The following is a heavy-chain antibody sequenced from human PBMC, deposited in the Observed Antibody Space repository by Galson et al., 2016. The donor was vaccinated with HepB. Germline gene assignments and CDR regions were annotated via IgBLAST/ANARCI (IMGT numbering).Heavy chain of an antibody. CDR2: IKSKTDGGTT. J-gene: IGHJ5*02. V-gene: IGHV3-15*01. D-gene: IGHD3-22*01. Sequence: SLRLSCAASGFTLSNAWMSWVRQAPGKGLEWVGRIKSKTDGGTTGYAAPVKGRFTISRDDSNNTLFLQMNSLKTEDTAVYYCTTLAAYYDSSGRTTWGQGTLVTVSS. CDR3: TTLAAYYDSSGRTT. CDR1: GFTLSNAW.